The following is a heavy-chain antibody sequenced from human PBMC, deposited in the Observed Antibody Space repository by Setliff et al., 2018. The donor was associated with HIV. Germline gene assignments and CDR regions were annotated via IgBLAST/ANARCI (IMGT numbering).Heavy chain of an antibody. CDR1: GDTFTTYF. V-gene: IGHV1-46*01. CDR2: INLSSGAT. CDR3: ARGRLSWSPDF. J-gene: IGHJ4*02. Sequence: ASVKVSCKAPGDTFTTYFMHWVRQAPGQGLEWMGIINLSSGATTYAQRFQGRVTMTSDTSTSTVYMELSSLTSEDTAVYYCARGRLSWSPDFWGQGTLVTVSS.